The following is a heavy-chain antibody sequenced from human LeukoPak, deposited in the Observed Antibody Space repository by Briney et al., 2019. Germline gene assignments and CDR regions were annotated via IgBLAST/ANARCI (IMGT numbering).Heavy chain of an antibody. CDR1: GYTFTGYY. CDR3: ARGSREHITRPRGDKWFDP. D-gene: IGHD2-21*01. CDR2: INPSGGST. Sequence: GASVKVSCKASGYTFTGYYMHWVRQAPGQGLEWMGLINPSGGSTTYSQKFQGRVTMTSDTSASTVYMDLSSLRSEDTAVFYCARGSREHITRPRGDKWFDPWGQGTLVTVSS. V-gene: IGHV1-46*01. J-gene: IGHJ5*02.